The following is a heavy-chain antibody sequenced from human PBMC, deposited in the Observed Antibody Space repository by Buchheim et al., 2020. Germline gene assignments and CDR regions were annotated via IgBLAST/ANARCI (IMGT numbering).Heavy chain of an antibody. CDR1: GFTFSSYA. D-gene: IGHD6-6*01. V-gene: IGHV3-23*01. Sequence: EVQLLESGGGLVQPGGSLRLSCAASGFTFSSYAMSWVRQAPGKGLEWVSAISGSGGSTYYADSVKGRFTISRDNSKNMLYLQMNSLRAEDTAVYYCAKGSIAARPIGYYYYMDVWGKGTT. J-gene: IGHJ6*03. CDR2: ISGSGGST. CDR3: AKGSIAARPIGYYYYMDV.